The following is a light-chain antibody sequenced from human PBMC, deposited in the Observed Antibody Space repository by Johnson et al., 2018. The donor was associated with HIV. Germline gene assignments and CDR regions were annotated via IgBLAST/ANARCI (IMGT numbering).Light chain of an antibody. CDR3: GTWDSSLSAV. J-gene: IGLJ1*01. CDR2: DNN. Sequence: QSVLTQPPSVSAAPGQKVTISCSGSTSNIGKSYVSWYQQLPGTAPKLLIYDNNRRPSGTPDRFSGSKSGTSATLGITGLQTGDEADYYCGTWDSSLSAVFGTGTKVTVL. CDR1: TSNIGKSY. V-gene: IGLV1-51*01.